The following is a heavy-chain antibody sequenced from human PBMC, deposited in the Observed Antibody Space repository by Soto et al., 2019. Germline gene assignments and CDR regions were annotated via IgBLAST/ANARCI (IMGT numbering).Heavy chain of an antibody. D-gene: IGHD4-4*01. CDR3: AKGSIEYSASIDY. CDR1: GFSFSSYA. J-gene: IGHJ4*02. V-gene: IGHV3-23*01. CDR2: ISGSGGSS. Sequence: GGSLRLSCEASGFSFSSYAMIWVRQAPGKGLEWVSVISGSGGSSYFADSVKGRFTISRDNSKNMLYLEMSSLRAEDTAIYFCAKGSIEYSASIDYWGQGTLVTVSS.